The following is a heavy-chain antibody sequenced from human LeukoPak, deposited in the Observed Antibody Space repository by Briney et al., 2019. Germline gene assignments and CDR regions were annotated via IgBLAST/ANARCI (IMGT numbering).Heavy chain of an antibody. D-gene: IGHD2-15*01. V-gene: IGHV3-33*01. CDR3: ARAGGYCSGGSCYRGYSWFDP. J-gene: IGHJ5*02. CDR1: GFTYSSSG. Sequence: GGSLRLSCAASGFTYSSSGMHWVRQAPGEGLEWVAVILYNGSNKYYADSVKGRFTISRDNSKNTLYLQMNSLRVEDTAVYYCARAGGYCSGGSCYRGYSWFDPWGQGTLATVSS. CDR2: ILYNGSNK.